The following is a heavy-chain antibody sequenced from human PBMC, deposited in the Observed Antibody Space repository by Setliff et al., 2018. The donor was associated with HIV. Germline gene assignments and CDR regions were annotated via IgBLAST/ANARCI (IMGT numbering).Heavy chain of an antibody. D-gene: IGHD3-10*01. CDR3: VRGGAGSGSYYLDF. J-gene: IGHJ4*02. CDR1: GDSMSSGDYS. V-gene: IGHV4-30-2*06. CDR2: IYPSGRT. Sequence: PSETLSLTCAVSGDSMSSGDYSWNWIRQSPGKGLEWIGYIYPSGRTYYNPSLKNRVTMSIDRSKKQFSLNLSSVTAADTALYFCVRGGAGSGSYYLDFWGQGILVTVSS.